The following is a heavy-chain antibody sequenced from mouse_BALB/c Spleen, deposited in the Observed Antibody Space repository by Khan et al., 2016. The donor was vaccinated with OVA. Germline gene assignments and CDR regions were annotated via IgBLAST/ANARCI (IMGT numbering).Heavy chain of an antibody. D-gene: IGHD1-1*01. V-gene: IGHV1-7*01. Sequence: LQQSGAELAKPGASVKMSCKASGYTFTSYWMHWVKQRPGQGLEWIGYINPSTGYTEYNQRFKDKATLTADKSSSTAYMQLSSLTSEESAVYYCANHGSSSAWLTYWGQGILVTVS. CDR2: INPSTGYT. J-gene: IGHJ3*01. CDR3: ANHGSSSAWLTY. CDR1: GYTFTSYW.